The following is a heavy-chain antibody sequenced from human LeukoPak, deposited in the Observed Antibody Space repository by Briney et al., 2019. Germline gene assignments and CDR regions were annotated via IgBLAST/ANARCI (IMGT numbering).Heavy chain of an antibody. CDR3: AGGDYCSSTSCSIGTLFDP. CDR1: GYTFTSYA. J-gene: IGHJ5*02. Sequence: ASVKVSCKASGYTFTSYAMNWVRQAPGQGLEWMGWINTNTGNPTYAQGFTGRFVFSLDTSVSTAYLQISSLKAEDTAVYHCAGGDYCSSTSCSIGTLFDPWGQGTLVTVSS. D-gene: IGHD2-2*01. CDR2: INTNTGNP. V-gene: IGHV7-4-1*02.